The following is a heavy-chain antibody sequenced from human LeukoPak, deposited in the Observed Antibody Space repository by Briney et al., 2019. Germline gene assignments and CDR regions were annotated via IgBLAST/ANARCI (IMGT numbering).Heavy chain of an antibody. J-gene: IGHJ4*02. Sequence: SETLSLTCAVYGGSFSGYYWSWIRQPPGKGLEWIGEINHSGSTNYNPSLKSRVTISVDTSKNQFSLKLSSVTAADTAVYYCARRQRSKRGAALIDYWGQGTLVPVSS. CDR2: INHSGST. CDR3: ARRQRSKRGAALIDY. CDR1: GGSFSGYY. D-gene: IGHD1-26*01. V-gene: IGHV4-34*01.